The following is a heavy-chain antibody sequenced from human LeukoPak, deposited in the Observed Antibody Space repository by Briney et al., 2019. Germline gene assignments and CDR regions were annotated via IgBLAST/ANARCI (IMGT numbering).Heavy chain of an antibody. D-gene: IGHD5-24*01. CDR2: IYTSGST. J-gene: IGHJ5*02. CDR3: AREEEQMARGLDP. CDR1: GGSISTYY. V-gene: IGHV4-4*07. Sequence: PSETLTLTCTVSGGSISTYYWSWIRQPAGRGLEWIGRIYTSGSTNYNPSLKSRVTMSVDTSKNQFSLKLSSVTAADTAVYYCAREEEQMARGLDPWGQGALVTVSS.